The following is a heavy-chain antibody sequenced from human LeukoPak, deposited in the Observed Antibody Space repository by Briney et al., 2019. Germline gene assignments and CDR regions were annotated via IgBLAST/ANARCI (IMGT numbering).Heavy chain of an antibody. D-gene: IGHD5-12*01. CDR2: ISYDGSNK. J-gene: IGHJ4*02. V-gene: IGHV3-30*04. CDR1: GFTFSSYA. CDR3: ARDRGVATIVYYFDY. Sequence: PGRSLRLSCAASGFTFSSYAMHWVRQAPGKGLEWVAVISYDGSNKYYADSVKGRFTISRDNSKNTLYLQMNSLRAEDTAVYYCARDRGVATIVYYFDYWGQGTLVTVSS.